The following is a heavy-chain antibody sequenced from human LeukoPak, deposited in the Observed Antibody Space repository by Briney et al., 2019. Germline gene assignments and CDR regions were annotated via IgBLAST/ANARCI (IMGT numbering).Heavy chain of an antibody. CDR3: ARDMVVVITDGFDY. CDR1: GFTFSSYS. CDR2: ISSSSSTI. Sequence: PGGSLRLSCAASGFTFSSYSMNWVRQAPGKGLEWVSYISSSSSTIYYADSVKGRFTISRDNAKNSLYLQMNSLRDEDTAVYYCARDMVVVITDGFDYWGQGTLVTVSS. J-gene: IGHJ4*02. D-gene: IGHD3-22*01. V-gene: IGHV3-48*02.